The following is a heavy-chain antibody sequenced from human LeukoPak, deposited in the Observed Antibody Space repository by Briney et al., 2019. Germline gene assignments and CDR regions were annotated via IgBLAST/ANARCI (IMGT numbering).Heavy chain of an antibody. CDR2: IYYSGST. Sequence: SETLSLTCTVSGGSISSSSYYWGWIRQPPGKGLEWIGSIYYSGSTYYNPSLKSRVTISVDTSKNQFSLKLSSVTAADTAVYYCARGYSSHTGDYWGQGTLVTVSS. CDR1: GGSISSSSYY. J-gene: IGHJ4*02. V-gene: IGHV4-39*01. D-gene: IGHD6-19*01. CDR3: ARGYSSHTGDY.